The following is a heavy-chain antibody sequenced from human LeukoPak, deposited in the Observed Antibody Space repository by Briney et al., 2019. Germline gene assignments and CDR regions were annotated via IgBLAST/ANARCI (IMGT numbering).Heavy chain of an antibody. CDR3: ARSLGVPYYFDY. Sequence: GRSLRLSCAASGFTVSSNYMNWVRQGPGKGLEWVSVIYSGGNTYYADSVKGRFTISRDNSKNTLYLQMNSLRAEDTAVYYCARSLGVPYYFDYWGQGTLVTVSS. CDR1: GFTVSSNY. D-gene: IGHD3-10*01. J-gene: IGHJ4*02. CDR2: IYSGGNT. V-gene: IGHV3-53*01.